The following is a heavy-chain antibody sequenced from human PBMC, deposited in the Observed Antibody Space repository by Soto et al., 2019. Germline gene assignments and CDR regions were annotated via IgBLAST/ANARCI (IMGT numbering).Heavy chain of an antibody. D-gene: IGHD2-15*01. Sequence: QVQLVQSGAEVKKPGASVKLSCKASGYTFTSSYVHWVRQAPGQGLEWVAIINPTGGSTNYAQEFQGRVTVTRDTSTSTVFMELSSLHSDDTAVYYCARDLLAANYRGQGTLVTVSS. CDR3: ARDLLAANY. J-gene: IGHJ4*02. CDR2: INPTGGST. CDR1: GYTFTSSY. V-gene: IGHV1-46*01.